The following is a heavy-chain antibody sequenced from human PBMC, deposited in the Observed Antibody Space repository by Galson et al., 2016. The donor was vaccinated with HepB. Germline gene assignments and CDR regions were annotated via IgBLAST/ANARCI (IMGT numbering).Heavy chain of an antibody. CDR1: GGSFSGYS. D-gene: IGHD6-19*01. Sequence: ETLSLTCAVYGGSFSGYSWTWIRQPPRKGLEWIADINHRANTNYNPSLKSRVTMSVDTSKNQFSLKLSSVTAADTAVHYCARAIAVVGTFYYHHAMDVWGQGTTVTVSS. J-gene: IGHJ6*02. CDR3: ARAIAVVGTFYYHHAMDV. V-gene: IGHV4-34*01. CDR2: INHRANT.